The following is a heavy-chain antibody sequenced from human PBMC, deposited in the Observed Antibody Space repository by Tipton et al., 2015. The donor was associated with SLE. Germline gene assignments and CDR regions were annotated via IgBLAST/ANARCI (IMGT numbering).Heavy chain of an antibody. CDR2: INSDGSST. V-gene: IGHV3-74*01. D-gene: IGHD3-3*01. CDR3: ARVGAHDFWSGYKYYYYGMDV. J-gene: IGHJ6*02. CDR1: GFTFSSYW. Sequence: SLRLSCVASGFTFSSYWAHWVRQAPGKGLVWVSRINSDGSSTSYADFVQGRFNISRDNAQNTLYLQMNSLRAEDTAVYYCARVGAHDFWSGYKYYYYGMDVWGQGTTVTVSS.